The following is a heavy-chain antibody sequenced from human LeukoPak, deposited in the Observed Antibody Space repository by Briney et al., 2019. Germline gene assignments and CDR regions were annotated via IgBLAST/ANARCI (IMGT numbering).Heavy chain of an antibody. CDR1: GDTLSELT. D-gene: IGHD3-10*01. J-gene: IGHJ4*02. CDR2: FDPGAGEI. CDR3: AAGGIYSLLDY. Sequence: EASVKVSCKVSGDTLSELTMYWVRQAPGKGLEWMGGFDPGAGEILYAQQFQGRVTMTEDTSTDTAYMELTSLRSEDSGVYFCAAGGIYSLLDYWGQGTLVTVSS. V-gene: IGHV1-24*01.